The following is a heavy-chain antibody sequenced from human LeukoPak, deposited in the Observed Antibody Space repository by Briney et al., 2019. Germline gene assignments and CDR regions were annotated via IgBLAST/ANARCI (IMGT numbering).Heavy chain of an antibody. Sequence: GGSLRLSCAASGFIFSSYWMHWDRQAPGKGLVWVSRINTDGSSTNYATSVKGRFTMSRDNAKNTLYLQMSSLTAEDTAVYYCVRGSAAAKNAFDVWGQGTMVSVSS. D-gene: IGHD6-13*01. CDR1: GFIFSSYW. CDR2: INTDGSST. J-gene: IGHJ3*01. CDR3: VRGSAAAKNAFDV. V-gene: IGHV3-74*01.